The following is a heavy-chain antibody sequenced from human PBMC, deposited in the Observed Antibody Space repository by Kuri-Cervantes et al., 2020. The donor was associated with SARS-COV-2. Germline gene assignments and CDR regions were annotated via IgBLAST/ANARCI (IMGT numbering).Heavy chain of an antibody. D-gene: IGHD6-6*01. CDR1: GYTLTELS. J-gene: IGHJ4*02. CDR3: ARESYSSSSLDY. Sequence: ASVKVSCKVSGYTLTELSMHWVRQAPGKGLEWMGGFDPEDGETIYAQKFQGRVTMTRDTSTSTVYMELSSLRSEDTAVYYCARESYSSSSLDYWGQGTLVTVSS. CDR2: FDPEDGET. V-gene: IGHV1-24*01.